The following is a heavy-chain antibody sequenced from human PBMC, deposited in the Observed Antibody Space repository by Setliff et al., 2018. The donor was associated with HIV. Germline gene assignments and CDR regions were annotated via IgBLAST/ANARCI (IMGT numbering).Heavy chain of an antibody. D-gene: IGHD2-15*01. Sequence: GGSLRLSCAASGFSFNNAWMSWVRQAPGKGLEWVGRIQSKTDGGTTDYAAPVKGRFTISRDNARNSLYLQMNSLRAEDTAVYYCARGVVVAAHNWFDPWGQGTLVTVSS. CDR3: ARGVVVAAHNWFDP. V-gene: IGHV3-15*01. CDR2: IQSKTDGGTT. J-gene: IGHJ5*02. CDR1: GFSFNNAW.